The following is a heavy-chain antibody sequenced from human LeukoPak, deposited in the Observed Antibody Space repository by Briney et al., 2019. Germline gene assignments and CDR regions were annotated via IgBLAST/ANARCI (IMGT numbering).Heavy chain of an antibody. J-gene: IGHJ6*02. CDR1: EFTFSSYW. D-gene: IGHD5-18*01. V-gene: IGHV3-7*01. CDR2: IKQDGSEK. CDR3: AREELRGYSYGLLDYYYGMDV. Sequence: GGSLRLSCAASEFTFSSYWMSWVRQAPGKGLEWVANIKQDGSEKYYVDSVKGRFTISRDNAKNSLYLQMNSLRAEDTAVYYCAREELRGYSYGLLDYYYGMDVWGQGTTVTVSS.